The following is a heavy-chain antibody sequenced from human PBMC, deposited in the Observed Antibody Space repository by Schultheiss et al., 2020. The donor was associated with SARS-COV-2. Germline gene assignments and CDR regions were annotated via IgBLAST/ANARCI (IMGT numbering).Heavy chain of an antibody. V-gene: IGHV3-21*01. CDR1: GFTFSSYS. Sequence: GGSLRLSCAASGFTFSSYSMNWVRQAPGKGLEWVSSISSSSSYIYYADSVKGRFTISRDNAKNSLYLQMNSLRAEDTAVYYCARDRRPDILYWWYPGRGWFYPWGQGTLVTVSS. D-gene: IGHD2-8*02. CDR3: ARDRRPDILYWWYPGRGWFYP. J-gene: IGHJ5*02. CDR2: ISSSSSYI.